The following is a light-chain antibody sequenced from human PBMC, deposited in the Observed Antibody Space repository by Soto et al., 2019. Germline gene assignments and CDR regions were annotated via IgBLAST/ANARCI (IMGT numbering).Light chain of an antibody. J-gene: IGKJ1*01. CDR2: DAS. CDR3: QQRSYWPLT. CDR1: QSVSSY. V-gene: IGKV3-11*01. Sequence: EIVLTQSPATLSLSPGERATLSCRASQSVSSYFAWYQQKPGQPPRLLIYDASNRATGIPARFSGSGSGTDFTLTISSLESEYFAVYYCQQRSYWPLTFGEGTKLEI.